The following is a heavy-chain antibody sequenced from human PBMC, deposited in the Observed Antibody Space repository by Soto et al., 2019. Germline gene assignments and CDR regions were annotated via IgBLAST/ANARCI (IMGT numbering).Heavy chain of an antibody. D-gene: IGHD2-2*03. CDR3: ARGGPGYCSSTSCHPPVHNWFDP. CDR2: IIAGFGTT. V-gene: IGHV1-69*06. J-gene: IGHJ5*02. CDR1: GDTFSSYA. Sequence: SVKVSCKASGDTFSSYAISWVRQAPGQGLEWMGGIIAGFGTTNYSQKFQGRVTITENKSTSTAYMELSSLRSEDTAVYYCARGGPGYCSSTSCHPPVHNWFDPWGQGTLVTVSS.